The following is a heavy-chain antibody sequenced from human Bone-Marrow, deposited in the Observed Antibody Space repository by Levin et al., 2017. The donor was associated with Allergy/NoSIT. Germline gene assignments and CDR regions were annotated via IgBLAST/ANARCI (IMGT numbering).Heavy chain of an antibody. Sequence: PSETLSLTCAVSGDSISSGGYSWSWVRQPPGKGLEWIGYIYHTGSTYYNPSLKSRVTAALDRSTNQFSLHLSPVTAADTAVYYCVGVRDNGFSCAHFDHWGQGTRVTVSS. CDR2: IYHTGST. CDR1: GDSISSGGYS. D-gene: IGHD5-18*01. V-gene: IGHV4-30-2*01. CDR3: VGVRDNGFSCAHFDH. J-gene: IGHJ4*02.